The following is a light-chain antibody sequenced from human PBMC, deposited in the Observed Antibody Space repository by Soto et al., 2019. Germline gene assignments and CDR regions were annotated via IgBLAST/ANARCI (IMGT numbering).Light chain of an antibody. Sequence: QSALTQPPSASGSPGQSVTISCTGTSSDVGDYNYVSWYQQYPGKAPKLMIYEVSKRPSGVPDRFSGSKSGNTASLTVSGLQDEDEADYYCNSYAGSNNWVFGGGTKLTVL. CDR2: EVS. V-gene: IGLV2-8*01. J-gene: IGLJ3*02. CDR1: SSDVGDYNY. CDR3: NSYAGSNNWV.